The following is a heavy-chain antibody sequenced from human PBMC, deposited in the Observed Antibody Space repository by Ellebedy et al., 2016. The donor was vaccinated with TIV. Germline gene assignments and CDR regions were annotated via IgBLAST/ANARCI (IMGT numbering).Heavy chain of an antibody. V-gene: IGHV3-30*18. CDR2: ISYDGSNK. Sequence: GESLKISXAASGFTFSSYGMHWVRQAPGKGLEWVAVISYDGSNKYYADSVKGRFTISRDNSKNTLYLQMNSLRAEDTAVYYCAKEGIAVAAEYFDYWGQGTLVTVSS. CDR3: AKEGIAVAAEYFDY. CDR1: GFTFSSYG. D-gene: IGHD6-19*01. J-gene: IGHJ4*02.